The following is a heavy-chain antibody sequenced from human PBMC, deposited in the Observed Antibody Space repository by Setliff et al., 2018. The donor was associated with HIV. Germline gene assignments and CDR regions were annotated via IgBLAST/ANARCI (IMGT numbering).Heavy chain of an antibody. CDR3: ARRDGRSMNAFQI. D-gene: IGHD2-21*01. J-gene: IGHJ3*01. Sequence: PGESLKISCKALDYTFTTYWIAWVRQMPGEGLEWMGIIYPDDSDIRYNPSFQSQITISADKSIATAYLQLNNLKASDTATYYCARRDGRSMNAFQIWGPGTVATVSS. CDR1: DYTFTTYW. V-gene: IGHV5-51*01. CDR2: IYPDDSDI.